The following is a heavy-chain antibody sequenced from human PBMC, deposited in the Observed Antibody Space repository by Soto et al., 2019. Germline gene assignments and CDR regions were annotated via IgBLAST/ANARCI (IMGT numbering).Heavy chain of an antibody. J-gene: IGHJ6*02. Sequence: QVPLQVSGPGLVKPSQTLSLTCNVSGGSISGGRYYWNWIRQHPGKGLEWIGNIYDNGITYYNPSLKSRVIISEDTSKNQFSLRLSSVTAADTAVYYCTRDRGFGMDVWGQGTTVTVSS. CDR3: TRDRGFGMDV. CDR1: GGSISGGRYY. CDR2: IYDNGIT. V-gene: IGHV4-31*03.